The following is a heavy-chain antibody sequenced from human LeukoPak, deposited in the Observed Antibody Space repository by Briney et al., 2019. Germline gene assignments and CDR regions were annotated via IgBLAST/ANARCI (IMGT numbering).Heavy chain of an antibody. CDR3: ARTNYGSGSYYVDY. CDR1: GGSISSGSYY. V-gene: IGHV4-61*02. D-gene: IGHD3-10*01. CDR2: IYTSGST. J-gene: IGHJ4*02. Sequence: PSESLSLTCTVSGGSISSGSYYWSWIRQPAGKGLEWIGRIYTSGSTNYNPSLKSRVTISVDTSKNQFSLKLSSVTAADTAVYYCARTNYGSGSYYVDYWGKGTLVTVSS.